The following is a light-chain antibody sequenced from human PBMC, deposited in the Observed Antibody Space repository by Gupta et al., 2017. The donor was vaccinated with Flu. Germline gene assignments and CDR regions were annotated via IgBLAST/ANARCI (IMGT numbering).Light chain of an antibody. Sequence: DIQMTQSPSTLSASVGDRVTITSRASQSISSWLAWYQQKPGKAPKLLIYMASSLLSGVPSRFSGSGSGTEFTLTISSLQPDDFATYYCQQANSSPSTFGQGTKLEIK. CDR3: QQANSSPST. V-gene: IGKV1-5*03. J-gene: IGKJ2*01. CDR1: QSISSW. CDR2: MAS.